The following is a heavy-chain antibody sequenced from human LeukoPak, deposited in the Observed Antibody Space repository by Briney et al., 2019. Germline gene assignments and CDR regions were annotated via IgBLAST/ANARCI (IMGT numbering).Heavy chain of an antibody. J-gene: IGHJ4*02. Sequence: PGGSLRLSCAASGFTVSSTYMSWVRQSPGKGLEWVSVVYKDGKMFYIDSVKGRFAISRDTSKNTVYLQMNNLRAEDTAVYYCACRHCSGGDCYFAGADPFDHWGQGTLVTVSS. CDR1: GFTVSSTY. D-gene: IGHD2-21*01. CDR2: VYKDGKM. V-gene: IGHV3-53*03. CDR3: ACRHCSGGDCYFAGADPFDH.